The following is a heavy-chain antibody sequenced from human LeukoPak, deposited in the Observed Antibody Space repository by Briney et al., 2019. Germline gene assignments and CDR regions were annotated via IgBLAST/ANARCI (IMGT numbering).Heavy chain of an antibody. CDR1: VGSISSSCYY. CDR2: IYYSGST. CDR3: ARTLVTAPYYFDY. Sequence: SQSLSLTCTVSVGSISSSCYYWSWIRQHPGKGLEWIGYIYYSGSTYYNPSLKSRVTISVDTSKNQFSLKLSSVTAADTAVYYCARTLVTAPYYFDYWGQGTLVTVSS. J-gene: IGHJ4*02. V-gene: IGHV4-31*03. D-gene: IGHD2-21*02.